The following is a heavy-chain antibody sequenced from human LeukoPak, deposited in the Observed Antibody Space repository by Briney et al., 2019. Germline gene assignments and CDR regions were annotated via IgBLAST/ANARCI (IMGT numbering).Heavy chain of an antibody. CDR3: ARGGNTFWDAFDI. CDR2: IYYSGSI. Sequence: SETLSLTCTVSGGSISSYYWSWIRQPPGKGLEWIGYIYYSGSINYNPSLKSRVTISVDTSKNQFSLKLSAVTAADTAVYYCARGGNTFWDAFDIWGQGTMVTVSS. D-gene: IGHD3-3*01. J-gene: IGHJ3*02. V-gene: IGHV4-59*01. CDR1: GGSISSYY.